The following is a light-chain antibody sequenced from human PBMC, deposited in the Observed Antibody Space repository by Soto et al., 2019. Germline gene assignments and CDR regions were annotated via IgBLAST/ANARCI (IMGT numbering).Light chain of an antibody. Sequence: DVVMTQSPLSLPVTPGEPASISCRSSQSLLHRNGYTYVDWYLQKPRQSPQLLIYLGSDRTSGVPDRFSGSGSGIAFTLKISRVEAEDVGVYYCMQAIQTPLTFGQGTRLEIK. V-gene: IGKV2-28*01. CDR2: LGS. CDR3: MQAIQTPLT. J-gene: IGKJ5*01. CDR1: QSLLHRNGYTY.